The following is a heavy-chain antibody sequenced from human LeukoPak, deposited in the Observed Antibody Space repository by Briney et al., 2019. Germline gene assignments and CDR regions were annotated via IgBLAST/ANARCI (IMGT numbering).Heavy chain of an antibody. CDR2: MSYDGSYK. J-gene: IGHJ6*02. CDR3: AKYSSSSNYYYGMDV. Sequence: GGSLRLSCAASGFTFSSYGMHWVRQAPGKGLEWMAVMSYDGSYKQYADSVKGRFTVSRDNSEKTLYLQMNSLRAEDTAVYYCAKYSSSSNYYYGMDVWGQGTTVTVSS. D-gene: IGHD6-13*01. CDR1: GFTFSSYG. V-gene: IGHV3-30*18.